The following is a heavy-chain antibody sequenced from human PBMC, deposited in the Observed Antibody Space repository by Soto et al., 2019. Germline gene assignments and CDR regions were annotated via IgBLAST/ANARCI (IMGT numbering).Heavy chain of an antibody. D-gene: IGHD3-10*01. CDR1: GYTFTSYG. V-gene: IGHV1-18*01. J-gene: IGHJ4*02. CDR2: ISAYNGNT. CDR3: ARDRHHYYGSGSISPGSLDY. Sequence: ASVKVSCKASGYTFTSYGISWVRQAPGQGLEWMGWISAYNGNTNYAQKLQGRVTMTTDTSTSTAYMELRSLRSDDTAVYYCARDRHHYYGSGSISPGSLDYWGQGTLVTVSS.